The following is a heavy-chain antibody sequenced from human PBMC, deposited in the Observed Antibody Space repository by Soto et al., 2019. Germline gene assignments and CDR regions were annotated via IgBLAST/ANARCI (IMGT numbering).Heavy chain of an antibody. D-gene: IGHD3-10*01. J-gene: IGHJ1*01. CDR2: IIPIFGTA. V-gene: IGHV1-69*13. Sequence: SVKVSCKASGGPFSSYAIIWVRQAPGQGLEWMGGIIPIFGTANYAQKFQGRVTITADESTSTAYMELSSLRSEDTAVYYCARAARSTMVRAYSQWGQGTLVTVSS. CDR1: GGPFSSYA. CDR3: ARAARSTMVRAYSQ.